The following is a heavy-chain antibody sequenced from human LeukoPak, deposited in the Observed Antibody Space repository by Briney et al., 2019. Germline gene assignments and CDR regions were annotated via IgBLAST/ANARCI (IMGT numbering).Heavy chain of an antibody. CDR3: ASRHCSGGGCYFAGADPFDY. J-gene: IGHJ4*02. V-gene: IGHV3-53*01. Sequence: GGSLRLSCAASGFTVSSTYMSWVRQAPGKGLEWVLVIYSGGNIYYIDSVKGRFTISRDTSKNTLYLQMNSLRAEDTAVYFCASRHCSGGGCYFAGADPFDYWGQGTLVTVSS. CDR1: GFTVSSTY. CDR2: IYSGGNI. D-gene: IGHD2-15*01.